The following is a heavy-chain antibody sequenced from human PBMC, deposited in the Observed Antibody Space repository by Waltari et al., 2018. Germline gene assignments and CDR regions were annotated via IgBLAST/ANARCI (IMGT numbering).Heavy chain of an antibody. Sequence: EVQVVESGGGLVQPGGSLRLSCAASGFTFTSYWMSWVRQAPGKGPEWVANINKDGSEKNYVDYVKGRFTISRDNAKDSLYLQMNSLRAEDTAVYFCARDHWGPDYWGQGTLVTVSS. CDR2: INKDGSEK. CDR1: GFTFTSYW. V-gene: IGHV3-7*01. CDR3: ARDHWGPDY. D-gene: IGHD7-27*01. J-gene: IGHJ4*02.